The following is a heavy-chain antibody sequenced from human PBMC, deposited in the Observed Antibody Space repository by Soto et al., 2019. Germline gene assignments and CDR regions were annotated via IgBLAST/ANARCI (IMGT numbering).Heavy chain of an antibody. J-gene: IGHJ4*02. CDR3: VTAVRTRLDN. CDR1: GFIFSNCA. D-gene: IGHD3-10*01. Sequence: GGSLRLSCAASGFIFSNCAMYWVRRAPGKGLEWVSSIRQSGDRSSYADSAKGRFTISRDNSKNTLYLQMNGLRLDDTAVYYCVTAVRTRLDNWGQGTLVTVSS. V-gene: IGHV3-23*01. CDR2: IRQSGDRS.